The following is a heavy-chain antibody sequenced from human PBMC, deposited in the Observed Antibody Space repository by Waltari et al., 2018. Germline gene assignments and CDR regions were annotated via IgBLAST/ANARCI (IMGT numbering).Heavy chain of an antibody. CDR2: ISSSSTYI. Sequence: EVQLVESGGGLVKPGGSLRLSCAASGFIFNIYDMNWVRQAPGKGLEWVSSISSSSTYIYYADSVKGRFTISRDNAKNSLYLQMNSLRAEETAVYYCARVFYSSMGNFGMDVWGQGTTVTVSS. CDR1: GFIFNIYD. V-gene: IGHV3-21*01. D-gene: IGHD6-13*01. CDR3: ARVFYSSMGNFGMDV. J-gene: IGHJ6*02.